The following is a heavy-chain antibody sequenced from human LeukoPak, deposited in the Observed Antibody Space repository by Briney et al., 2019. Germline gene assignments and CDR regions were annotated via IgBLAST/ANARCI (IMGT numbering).Heavy chain of an antibody. CDR1: GGSISTYS. CDR2: IYSSGST. J-gene: IGHJ4*02. Sequence: PSETLSLTCTVSGGSISTYSWSWIRQPPGKGLEWIGYIYSSGSTSYNPSLKSRVTISIDTSKNQFSLKLSSVTAADTAVYYCARLDYYYDSGAYSWYLDYWGQGTLVTVSS. D-gene: IGHD3-22*01. CDR3: ARLDYYYDSGAYSWYLDY. V-gene: IGHV4-4*09.